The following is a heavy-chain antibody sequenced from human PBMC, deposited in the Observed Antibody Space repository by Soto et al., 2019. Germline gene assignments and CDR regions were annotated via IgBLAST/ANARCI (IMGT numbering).Heavy chain of an antibody. CDR1: GYTFSNYD. J-gene: IGHJ4*02. CDR2: VNPNNGDT. D-gene: IGHD3-10*01. CDR3: AKVSRKGSAIDFDY. V-gene: IGHV1-8*01. Sequence: QVQLVQSGAELKKPGASVKVSCKASGYTFSNYDMNWVRQATGQGPEWIGWVNPNNGDTGYAQKFQGRVTLTTDISPTTAYMELTSLRAEDTAIYYVAKVSRKGSAIDFDYWGQGTLITVSS.